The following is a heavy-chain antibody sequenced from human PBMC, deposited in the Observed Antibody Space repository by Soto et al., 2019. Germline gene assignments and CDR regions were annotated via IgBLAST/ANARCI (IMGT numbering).Heavy chain of an antibody. J-gene: IGHJ4*02. Sequence: GGSLRLSCAASGFTFSSYAMSWVRQAPGKGLEWVSAISGSGGSTYYADSVKGRFTISRDNSKNTLYLQMNSLRAEDTAVYYCANIGEPSSPPDMYYYDSSGYYPFVYWGQGTLVTVSS. CDR2: ISGSGGST. CDR3: ANIGEPSSPPDMYYYDSSGYYPFVY. D-gene: IGHD3-22*01. CDR1: GFTFSSYA. V-gene: IGHV3-23*01.